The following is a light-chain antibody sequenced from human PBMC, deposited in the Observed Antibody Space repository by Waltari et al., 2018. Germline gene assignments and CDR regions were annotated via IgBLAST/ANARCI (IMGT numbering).Light chain of an antibody. CDR1: QSVSSN. V-gene: IGKV3-15*01. CDR3: QQYNNWPPYT. J-gene: IGKJ2*01. CDR2: GAS. Sequence: EIVMTQSPPPLSVSPGERATLSCRASQSVSSNLAWYQQEPGQAPRLLIYGASTRATGIPARFSGSGSGTEFTLTISSMQSEDFAVYYCQQYNNWPPYTFGQGTKLEIK.